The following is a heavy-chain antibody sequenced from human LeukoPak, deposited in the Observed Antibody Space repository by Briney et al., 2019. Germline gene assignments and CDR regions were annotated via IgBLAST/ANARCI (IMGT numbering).Heavy chain of an antibody. CDR3: ARHGSYSSSFGYFDY. J-gene: IGHJ4*02. CDR2: IYYTGSA. D-gene: IGHD6-13*01. Sequence: PSETLSLTCTVSDVSITTSSYYWAWLRQPPGKGLEWMGSIYYTGSAYYNPSLKSRVTMSVDTSKNQFSLKLSSVTAADTAVYYCARHGSYSSSFGYFDYWGQGTLVTVSS. CDR1: DVSITTSSYY. V-gene: IGHV4-39*01.